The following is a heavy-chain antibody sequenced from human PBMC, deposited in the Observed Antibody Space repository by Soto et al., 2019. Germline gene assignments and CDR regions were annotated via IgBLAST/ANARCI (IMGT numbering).Heavy chain of an antibody. CDR1: GFTFSSYA. CDR3: ARGGLEDWYFDL. Sequence: EVQLLESGGGLVQPGGSLRLSCAAPGFTFSSYAMGWVRQAPGKGLEWVSGIRGRGDSTNYADSVKGRFAISRDNSKNTLYQQMNSLRAEDMAVYYCARGGLEDWYFDLWGRGTLVTVSS. V-gene: IGHV3-23*01. CDR2: IRGRGDST. J-gene: IGHJ2*01.